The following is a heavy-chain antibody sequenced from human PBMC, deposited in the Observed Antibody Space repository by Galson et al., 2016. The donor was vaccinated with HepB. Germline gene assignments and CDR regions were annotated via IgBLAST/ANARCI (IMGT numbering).Heavy chain of an antibody. CDR3: ARATSLYSSGFNY. V-gene: IGHV3-30*04. J-gene: IGHJ4*02. D-gene: IGHD6-19*01. CDR2: ISYDETNK. Sequence: SLRLSCAASGFTFGSYALHWVRQAPGKGLEWVALISYDETNKYYADSVKGRFTISRDNSKNTLYLQMNSLRAEDTAVYYCARATSLYSSGFNYWGQGTLVTVSS. CDR1: GFTFGSYA.